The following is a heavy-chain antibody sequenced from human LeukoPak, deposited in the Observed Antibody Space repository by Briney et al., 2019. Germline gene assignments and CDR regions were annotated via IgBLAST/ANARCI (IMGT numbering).Heavy chain of an antibody. CDR2: ISSSGSTI. V-gene: IGHV3-48*03. CDR1: GFTFSSYW. J-gene: IGHJ4*02. D-gene: IGHD3-22*01. Sequence: GGSLRLSCAASGFTFSSYWMNWVRQAPGKGLEWVSYISSSGSTIYYADSVKGRFTISRDNAKNSLYLQMNSLRAEDTAVYYCARDSAHYDSSGYPDYWGQGTLVTVSS. CDR3: ARDSAHYDSSGYPDY.